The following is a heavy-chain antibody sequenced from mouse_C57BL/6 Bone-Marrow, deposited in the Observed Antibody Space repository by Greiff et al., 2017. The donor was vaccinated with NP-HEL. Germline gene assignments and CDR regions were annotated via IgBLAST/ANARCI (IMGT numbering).Heavy chain of an antibody. CDR3: ASDGYGKFDY. CDR1: GYTFTSYG. CDR2: IYPRSGNT. D-gene: IGHD2-2*01. J-gene: IGHJ2*01. V-gene: IGHV1-81*01. Sequence: QVQLQQSGAELARPGASVKLSCKASGYTFTSYGISWVKQRPGQGLEWIGEIYPRSGNTYYNEKFKGKATLTADKSSSTAYMELRSLTSEDSAVYFCASDGYGKFDYWGQGTTLTVSS.